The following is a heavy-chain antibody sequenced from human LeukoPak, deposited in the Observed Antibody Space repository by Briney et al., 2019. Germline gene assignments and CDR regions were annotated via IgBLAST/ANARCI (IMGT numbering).Heavy chain of an antibody. V-gene: IGHV6-1*01. CDR1: GDSVSTNSAA. D-gene: IGHD3-10*01. J-gene: IGHJ5*02. Sequence: SQTLSLTCAISGDSVSTNSAAWNWIRQSPSRGLEWLGRTYYRSKWYNDYAVSVKSRISINPDTSKNQFSLQLNPVTPEDTAVHYCARDMDYYDSGTYYNSRWFDPWGQGTLVTVSS. CDR3: ARDMDYYDSGTYYNSRWFDP. CDR2: TYYRSKWYN.